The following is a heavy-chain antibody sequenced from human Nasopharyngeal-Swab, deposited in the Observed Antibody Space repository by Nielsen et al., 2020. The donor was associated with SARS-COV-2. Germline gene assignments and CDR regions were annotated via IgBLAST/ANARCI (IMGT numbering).Heavy chain of an antibody. CDR3: ARSQGERRVGAFDI. D-gene: IGHD1-1*01. CDR2: ISSSSSYI. CDR1: GFTFSSYS. J-gene: IGHJ3*02. V-gene: IGHV3-21*01. Sequence: GESLKISCAASGFTFSSYSMNWVRQAPGKGLEWVSSISSSSSYIYYADSVKGRFTISRDNAKNSLYLQMNSLRAEDTAVYYCARSQGERRVGAFDIWGQGTMVTVSS.